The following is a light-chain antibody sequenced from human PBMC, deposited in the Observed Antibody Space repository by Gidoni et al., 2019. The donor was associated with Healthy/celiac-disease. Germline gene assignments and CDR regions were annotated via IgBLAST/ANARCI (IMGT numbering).Light chain of an antibody. CDR3: AAWDDSLSGV. CDR2: RNN. V-gene: IGLV1-47*01. Sequence: QSVLTPPPSASGPPGQRVTISCSGSSSNIGSNYVYWYQQLPGTAPKLLIYRNNQRPSGVPDRFSGSKSGTSASLAISGLRSEDEADYYCAAWDDSLSGVFGGGTKLTVL. J-gene: IGLJ3*02. CDR1: SSNIGSNY.